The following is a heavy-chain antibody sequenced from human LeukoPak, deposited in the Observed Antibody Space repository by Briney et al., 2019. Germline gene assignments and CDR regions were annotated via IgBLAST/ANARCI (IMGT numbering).Heavy chain of an antibody. J-gene: IGHJ4*02. D-gene: IGHD4-11*01. CDR2: ISPSGNT. Sequence: PSETLSLTCAVYGGSFTIYSWTWIRQPAGKRLEWVGEISPSGNTQYNPSLKSRVTISLDASKSQFYLKLNSVTAADTAVYYCARRVRSADYRLDYWGQGTLVTVSS. CDR3: ARRVRSADYRLDY. V-gene: IGHV4-34*01. CDR1: GGSFTIYS.